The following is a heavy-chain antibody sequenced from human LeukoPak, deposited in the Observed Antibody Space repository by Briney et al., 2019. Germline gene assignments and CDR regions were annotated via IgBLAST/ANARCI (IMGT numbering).Heavy chain of an antibody. CDR3: ARDRGSGYGDYGEGDY. V-gene: IGHV3-30-3*01. CDR2: ISYDGSNK. J-gene: IGHJ4*02. CDR1: GFTFSSYA. D-gene: IGHD4-17*01. Sequence: GGSLRLSCAASGFTFSSYAMHWVRQAPGKGLEWVAVISYDGSNKYYADSVKRRFTISRDNSKNTLYLQMNSLRAEDTAVYYCARDRGSGYGDYGEGDYWGQGTLVTVSS.